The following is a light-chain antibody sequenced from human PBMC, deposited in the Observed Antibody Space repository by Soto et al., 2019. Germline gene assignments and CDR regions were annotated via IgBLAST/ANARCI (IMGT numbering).Light chain of an antibody. V-gene: IGKV3-15*01. J-gene: IGKJ4*01. Sequence: DIVMTQSPATLSVSPGERATLSCRASQSVSNNLAWYQRKPGQAPRLLIFGASTRATGIPARFSGSGSGTEFTLTISSLQSEDFAVYYCQQYNNWPPLTFGGGTKVEIK. CDR1: QSVSNN. CDR2: GAS. CDR3: QQYNNWPPLT.